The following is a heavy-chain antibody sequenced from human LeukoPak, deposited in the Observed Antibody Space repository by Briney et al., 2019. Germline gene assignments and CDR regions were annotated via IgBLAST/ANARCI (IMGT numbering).Heavy chain of an antibody. V-gene: IGHV4-34*01. CDR2: INHSGST. CDR1: GGSFSGYH. D-gene: IGHD2-2*01. Sequence: SETLSLTCAVYGGSFSGYHWSWIRQPPGKGLEWIGEINHSGSTNYNPSLKSRVTISVDTSKNQFSLKLSSVTAADTAVYYCARGTWPAAIRWFDPWGQGTLVTVSS. CDR3: ARGTWPAAIRWFDP. J-gene: IGHJ5*02.